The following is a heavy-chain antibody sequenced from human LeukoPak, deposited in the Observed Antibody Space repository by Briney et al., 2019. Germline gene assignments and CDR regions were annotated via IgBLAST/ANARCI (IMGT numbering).Heavy chain of an antibody. CDR3: ARDPDYGDYALFDY. D-gene: IGHD4-17*01. V-gene: IGHV3-30*04. CDR1: GFMFSSYA. J-gene: IGHJ4*02. Sequence: GGSLRLSCAASGFMFSSYAVHWVRPAPGKGLEWVALISYDGTKKYYADSGKGRFTISRDNSKNTLYLQMNSLRAEDTAVYYCARDPDYGDYALFDYWGQGTLVTVSS. CDR2: ISYDGTKK.